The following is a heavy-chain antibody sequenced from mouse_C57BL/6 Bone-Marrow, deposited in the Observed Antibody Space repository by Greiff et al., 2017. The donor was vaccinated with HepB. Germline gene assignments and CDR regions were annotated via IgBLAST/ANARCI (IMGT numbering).Heavy chain of an antibody. CDR2: IYPGSGNT. Sequence: QVQLQQSGAELVRPGASVKLSCKASGYTFTDYYINWVKQRPGQGLEWIARIYPGSGNTYYNEKFKGKATLTAEKSSSTAYMQLSSLTSEDSAVYFCARGGYPWYFDVWGTGTTVTVSS. D-gene: IGHD3-2*02. J-gene: IGHJ1*03. CDR3: ARGGYPWYFDV. CDR1: GYTFTDYY. V-gene: IGHV1-76*01.